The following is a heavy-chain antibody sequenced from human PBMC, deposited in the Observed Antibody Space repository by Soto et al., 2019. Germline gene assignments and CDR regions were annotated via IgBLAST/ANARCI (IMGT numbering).Heavy chain of an antibody. Sequence: EVQLLESGGDLVQPGGSLRLSCAASGFTLSNYGMSWVRQAPGKGLEWVSVMSGSGDDAYYADSVKGRFTIARDNAKNALYLQMNSLRAEDTAVYFCSKKVTIYAVDPADYWGQGTQVAVSS. CDR3: SKKVTIYAVDPADY. CDR1: GFTLSNYG. D-gene: IGHD3-3*01. CDR2: MSGSGDDA. V-gene: IGHV3-23*01. J-gene: IGHJ4*02.